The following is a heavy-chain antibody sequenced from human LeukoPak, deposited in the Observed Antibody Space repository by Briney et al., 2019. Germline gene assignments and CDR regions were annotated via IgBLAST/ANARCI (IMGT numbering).Heavy chain of an antibody. D-gene: IGHD2-15*01. CDR3: ARVILGYCSGGSCYPEYFDY. CDR1: GGSISRGSYY. CDR2: IYTREST. J-gene: IGHJ4*02. V-gene: IGHV4-61*02. Sequence: SETLSLTCTVSGGSISRGSYYWSWIRQPAGKGLEGIGRIYTRESTNYNPSLKSRVTISVDTSKNQFSLKLSSVTAADTAVYYCARVILGYCSGGSCYPEYFDYWGQGTLVTVSS.